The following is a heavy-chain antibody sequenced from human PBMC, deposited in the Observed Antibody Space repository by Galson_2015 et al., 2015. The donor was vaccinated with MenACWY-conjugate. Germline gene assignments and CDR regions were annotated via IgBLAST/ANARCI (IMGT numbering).Heavy chain of an antibody. CDR2: IGDSSNTI. V-gene: IGHV3-48*01. Sequence: SLRLSCAASGFTFSSYRMNWVRQAPGKGLEWVSYIGDSSNTIVYADSVKGRFTISRDDAKNTLYLQMNSLRAEDTAVYYCARRDSSSWYRQYLQHWGQGTLVTVSS. CDR3: ARRDSSSWYRQYLQH. J-gene: IGHJ1*01. CDR1: GFTFSSYR. D-gene: IGHD6-13*01.